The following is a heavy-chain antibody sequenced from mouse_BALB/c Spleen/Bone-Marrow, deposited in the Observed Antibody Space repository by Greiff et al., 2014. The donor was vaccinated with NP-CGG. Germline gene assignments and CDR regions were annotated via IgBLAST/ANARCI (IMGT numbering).Heavy chain of an antibody. V-gene: IGHV1S41*01. CDR3: ARERYGYDEWYFDV. CDR1: GYTSTNYW. J-gene: IGHJ1*01. CDR2: IAPGSGST. Sequence: DLVKPGASVKLSCKTSGYTSTNYWINWIKQRPGQGLVWLGRIAPGSGSTYYNEMFKVKAPLTVDTSSSTAYIQLGSLTSEDSAVYFCARERYGYDEWYFDVWGAGTTVTVSS. D-gene: IGHD2-2*01.